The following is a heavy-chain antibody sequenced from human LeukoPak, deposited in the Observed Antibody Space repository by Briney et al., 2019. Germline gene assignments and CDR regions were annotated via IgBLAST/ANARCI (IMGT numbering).Heavy chain of an antibody. Sequence: GGSLRLSCAVSGFTFSSYWMSWVRQAPGKGLEWVANIKEDGSGKYYVDSVKGRFTISRDNAKNSLHLQMNSLRAEDTAVYYCAGVARQQPPYYYGMDVWGQGTTVTVSS. V-gene: IGHV3-7*05. J-gene: IGHJ6*02. CDR3: AGVARQQPPYYYGMDV. CDR2: IKEDGSGK. D-gene: IGHD6-13*01. CDR1: GFTFSSYW.